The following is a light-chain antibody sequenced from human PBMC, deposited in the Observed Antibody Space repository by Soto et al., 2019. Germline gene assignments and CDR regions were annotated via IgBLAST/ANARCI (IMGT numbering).Light chain of an antibody. CDR1: TSNIGSNT. V-gene: IGLV1-44*01. Sequence: QSVLTQPPSASGTAGQRVTISCSGSTSNIGSNTVNWYQQLPGTAPRTLIYSNNQRPSGVPDRFSGSKSGTSGSLAISGLLSEDEADYYCAAWDDGLNGHVFGTGTKVTVL. CDR3: AAWDDGLNGHV. CDR2: SNN. J-gene: IGLJ1*01.